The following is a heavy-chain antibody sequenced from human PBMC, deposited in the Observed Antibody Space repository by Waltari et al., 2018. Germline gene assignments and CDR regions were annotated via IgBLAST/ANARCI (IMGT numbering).Heavy chain of an antibody. V-gene: IGHV3-7*01. CDR3: ARDPYTGGYGAFDI. CDR1: GFRVRTSC. Sequence: EVQLVESGGGVVQPGGSLRLSCAASGFRVRTSCMSWVRQAPGKGLEWVANIKEDGNQKNYLDSVEGRLTVSRDNAKNSLYLQMNSLSAEDTAVYYCARDPYTGGYGAFDIWGQGTMVTVSS. D-gene: IGHD3-10*01. CDR2: IKEDGNQK. J-gene: IGHJ3*02.